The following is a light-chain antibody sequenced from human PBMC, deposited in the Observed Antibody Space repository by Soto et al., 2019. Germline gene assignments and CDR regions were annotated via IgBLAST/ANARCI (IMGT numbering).Light chain of an antibody. Sequence: EIVLTQSPGTLSLSPGERATLSCRASQSVNSLYLAWYQQKPGQAPRLLIYGASSRATGIPDRFSGSGSGTDFTLTISRLEPEDFGVYYCQYYSGSQTFGGGTKVEIK. CDR3: QYYSGSQT. V-gene: IGKV3-20*01. CDR1: QSVNSLY. CDR2: GAS. J-gene: IGKJ4*01.